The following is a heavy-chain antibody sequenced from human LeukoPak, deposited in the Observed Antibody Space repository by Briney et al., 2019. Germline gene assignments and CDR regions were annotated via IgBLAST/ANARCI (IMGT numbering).Heavy chain of an antibody. D-gene: IGHD6-19*01. V-gene: IGHV4-30-4*01. Sequence: SETLSLTCTVSGDSTSSGDYFWSWIRQPPGGGLEWVGYIYYSGTTYYNPSLKSRVTISVDTSKNQFSRNLTSVTAQDTAVYYCARETMAGHLDYWGQGNLVTVSS. CDR1: GDSTSSGDYF. CDR2: IYYSGTT. J-gene: IGHJ4*02. CDR3: ARETMAGHLDY.